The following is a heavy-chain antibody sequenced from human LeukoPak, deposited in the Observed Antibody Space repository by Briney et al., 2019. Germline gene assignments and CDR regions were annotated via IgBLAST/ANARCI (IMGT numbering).Heavy chain of an antibody. CDR2: INPNRGGT. CDR3: ARGYCSSTSCYEAFDI. V-gene: IGHV1-2*02. CDR1: GYTFTGYY. J-gene: IGHJ3*02. Sequence: ASVKVSYKASGYTFTGYYMHWVPQAPGHRLEWMGWINPNRGGTNYAQKFQGRVTMTRDTSISTAYMELSRLRSDDTAVYYCARGYCSSTSCYEAFDIWGQGTMVTVSS. D-gene: IGHD2-2*01.